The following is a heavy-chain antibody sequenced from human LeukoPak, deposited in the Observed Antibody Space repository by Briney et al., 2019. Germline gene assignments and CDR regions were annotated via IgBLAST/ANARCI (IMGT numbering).Heavy chain of an antibody. CDR1: GYIFADYY. CDR2: IKPNSGGT. Sequence: ASVKVSCKASGYIFADYYIHWVRQAPGQGLEWMGWIKPNSGGTRSAQKFQGRVTMTRDTSISTAYMELSSLRYDDTAVYYCATNILVRDIINWFDPWGQGTLVTVSS. V-gene: IGHV1-2*02. CDR3: ATNILVRDIINWFDP. D-gene: IGHD3-10*01. J-gene: IGHJ5*02.